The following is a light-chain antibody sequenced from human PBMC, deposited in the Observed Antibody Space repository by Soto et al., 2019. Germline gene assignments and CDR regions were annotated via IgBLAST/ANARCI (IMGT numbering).Light chain of an antibody. Sequence: ATRMTQSPSSLSTSTGDRVTITRRASQGISSYLAWYQQKSGKAPKLLIYAASTLQSGVPSRFSGSGSGTDFTLTISSLQSEDFATYYCQQYNNFPYTFGQGTKLEIK. J-gene: IGKJ2*01. CDR1: QGISSY. CDR2: AAS. CDR3: QQYNNFPYT. V-gene: IGKV1-8*01.